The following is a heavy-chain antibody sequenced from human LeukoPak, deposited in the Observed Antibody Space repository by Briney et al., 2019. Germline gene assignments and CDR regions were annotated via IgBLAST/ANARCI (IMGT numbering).Heavy chain of an antibody. J-gene: IGHJ4*02. CDR2: ISGSGGST. V-gene: IGHV3-23*01. CDR3: AKDPTVTSSFFDY. CDR1: GFTFSSYA. D-gene: IGHD4-17*01. Sequence: GRSLRLSCAASGFTFSSYAMHWVRQAPGKGLEWVSAISGSGGSTYYADSVKGRFTISRDNSKNTLYLQMNSLRAEDTAVYYCAKDPTVTSSFFDYWGQGTLVTVSS.